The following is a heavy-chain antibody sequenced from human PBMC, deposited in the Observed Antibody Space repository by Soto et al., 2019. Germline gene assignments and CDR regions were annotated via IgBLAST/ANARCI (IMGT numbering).Heavy chain of an antibody. J-gene: IGHJ4*02. V-gene: IGHV1-69*06. CDR2: IIPIFGTA. CDR1: GGTFSSYA. D-gene: IGHD2-2*02. CDR3: ARVRGRVPAAITGTTGGPFDY. Sequence: ASVKVSCKASGGTFSSYAISWVRQAPGQGLEWMGGIIPIFGTANYAQKFQGRVTITADKSTSTAYMELSSLRSEDTAVYYCARVRGRVPAAITGTTGGPFDYWGQGALVTVPS.